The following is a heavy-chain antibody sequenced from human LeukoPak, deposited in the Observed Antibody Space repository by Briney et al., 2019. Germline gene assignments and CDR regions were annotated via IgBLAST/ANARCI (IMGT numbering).Heavy chain of an antibody. J-gene: IGHJ5*02. CDR3: ARGDSSSWYSWFDP. CDR1: GFTFSDYY. D-gene: IGHD6-13*01. V-gene: IGHV3-11*01. CDR2: ISSSGTTI. Sequence: PGRSMRLSCAASGFTFSDYYMSWIRQAPGTGLEWVAYISSSGTTIYYADSVKGRSTIARDNAKNSPCLQMKSLRAEDPAVYYCARGDSSSWYSWFDPWGQGTLVTVSS.